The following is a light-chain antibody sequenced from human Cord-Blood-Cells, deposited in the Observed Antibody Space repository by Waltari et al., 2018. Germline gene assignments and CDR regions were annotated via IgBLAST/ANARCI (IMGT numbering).Light chain of an antibody. CDR1: QSISSE. CDR3: QQSYSTPRT. Sequence: DIQMTQSPSSLSASVGDRVTITCRASQSISSELNWYQQKPGKAPKLLIYAASSLQSGVPSRFSGSGSGTDFTLTSSSLQPEDFATYYCQQSYSTPRTFGQGTKLEIK. CDR2: AAS. V-gene: IGKV1-39*01. J-gene: IGKJ2*01.